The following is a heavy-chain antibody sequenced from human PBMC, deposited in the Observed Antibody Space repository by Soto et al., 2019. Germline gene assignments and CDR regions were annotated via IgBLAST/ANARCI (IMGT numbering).Heavy chain of an antibody. CDR2: ISVYNGNR. V-gene: IGHV1-18*04. D-gene: IGHD2-15*01. J-gene: IGHJ4*02. Sequence: QVQLVQSGPEVRKPGTSVKVSCKASGLNFVDHGFSWVRQAPGHALEWMGWISVYNGNREYAEKFQGRLSMTTDTSTDTAYMELGSLRSADTAVYYCARARAATFVPFECWGQGTLVTVSS. CDR3: ARARAATFVPFEC. CDR1: GLNFVDHG.